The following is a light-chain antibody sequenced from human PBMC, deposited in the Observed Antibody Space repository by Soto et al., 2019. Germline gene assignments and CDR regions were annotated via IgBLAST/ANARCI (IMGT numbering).Light chain of an antibody. CDR2: DAS. CDR1: QYVGTR. Sequence: IVLTQSPATLSSSPGETATLSCRASQYVGTRLAWYQHKPGQAPRLLIYDASNRATGIPARFSGSGSGTDFTLTISSLEPEDFAVYYCQQRSNWPLTFGPGTKVDIK. J-gene: IGKJ3*01. V-gene: IGKV3-11*01. CDR3: QQRSNWPLT.